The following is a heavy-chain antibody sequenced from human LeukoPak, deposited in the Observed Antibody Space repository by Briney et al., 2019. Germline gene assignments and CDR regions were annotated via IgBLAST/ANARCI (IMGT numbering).Heavy chain of an antibody. Sequence: SETLSLTCTVSGGSISTYSCSWIRQPPGKGLEWIGFINYSETTNYNPSLKSRVTISIDTYKNQFSLKLTSVTAADTAVYYCARGRDYWGQGTLVTVSS. V-gene: IGHV4-59*01. CDR3: ARGRDY. J-gene: IGHJ4*02. CDR1: GGSISTYS. CDR2: INYSETT.